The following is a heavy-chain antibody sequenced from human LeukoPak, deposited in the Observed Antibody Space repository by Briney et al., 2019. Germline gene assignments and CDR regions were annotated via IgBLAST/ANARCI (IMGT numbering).Heavy chain of an antibody. Sequence: SETLSLTCTVSGGSVSSGTYYWNWIRQPPGKGLEWIGSIYYSTTIYYNPSLKSLVTISLDTSKNQFSLKLTSVTAADTAIYYCAREPRVTTKVWFDPWGQGTLVTVSS. CDR3: AREPRVTTKVWFDP. CDR1: GGSVSSGTYY. J-gene: IGHJ5*02. V-gene: IGHV4-61*01. CDR2: IYYSTTI. D-gene: IGHD4-17*01.